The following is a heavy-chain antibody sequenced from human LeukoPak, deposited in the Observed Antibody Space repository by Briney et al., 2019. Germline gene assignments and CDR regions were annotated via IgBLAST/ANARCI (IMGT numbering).Heavy chain of an antibody. D-gene: IGHD6-13*01. CDR1: GYTFTGYY. V-gene: IGHV1-2*02. Sequence: ASVKVSCKASGYTFTGYYMHWVRQAPGQGLEWMGWINPNSGGTNYAQKFQGRVTMTRDTSISTAYMELSRLRSDDTAVYYCARGAIAAAGTPGYYYYMDVWGKGTTVTVSS. CDR3: ARGAIAAAGTPGYYYYMDV. CDR2: INPNSGGT. J-gene: IGHJ6*03.